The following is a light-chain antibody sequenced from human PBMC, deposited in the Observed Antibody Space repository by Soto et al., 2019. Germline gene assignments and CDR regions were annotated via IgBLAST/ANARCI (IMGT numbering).Light chain of an antibody. Sequence: QSALTQPRSVSGSPGQSVTISCTGTSSDVGGYNYVSWYQQHPGKAPKLMIYDVSKRPSGVPDRFSGSKSGNTASLTISGLQAEDEDDYYCCSYAGSYTPFYVFGTGTKLTVL. CDR1: SSDVGGYNY. CDR3: CSYAGSYTPFYV. J-gene: IGLJ1*01. V-gene: IGLV2-11*01. CDR2: DVS.